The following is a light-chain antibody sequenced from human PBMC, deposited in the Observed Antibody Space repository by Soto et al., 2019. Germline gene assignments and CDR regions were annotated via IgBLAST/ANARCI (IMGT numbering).Light chain of an antibody. Sequence: IVMTQSPATLSVSPGERATLSCRAGQTIYSNVAWYQQRPGQAPRLLIYDVSTRATGIAARFSGSGSGTEFTLTISSLQSEDFAVYYCQQYNKWPYTFGQGTKVDI. CDR2: DVS. J-gene: IGKJ2*01. CDR1: QTIYSN. CDR3: QQYNKWPYT. V-gene: IGKV3-15*01.